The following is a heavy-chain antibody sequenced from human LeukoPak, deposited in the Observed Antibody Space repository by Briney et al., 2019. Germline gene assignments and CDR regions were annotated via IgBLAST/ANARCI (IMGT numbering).Heavy chain of an antibody. CDR2: MNPNSGNT. CDR1: GYTFTSYD. CDR3: ATTRMVTGAFDI. D-gene: IGHD5-18*01. J-gene: IGHJ3*02. Sequence: ASVNVSCKSSGYTFTSYDINWVRQATGQGLEWMGWMNPNSGNTGYAQKFQGRVTMTRNTSISTAYMELSSLRSEDTAVYYCATTRMVTGAFDIWGQGTMVTVSS. V-gene: IGHV1-8*01.